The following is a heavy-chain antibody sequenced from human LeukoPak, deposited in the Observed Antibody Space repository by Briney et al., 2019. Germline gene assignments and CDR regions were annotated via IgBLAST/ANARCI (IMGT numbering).Heavy chain of an antibody. CDR2: IYCSGST. CDR3: ARHLQGYYFDY. V-gene: IGHV4-59*08. CDR1: GGSISSYY. J-gene: IGHJ4*02. Sequence: SETLSLTCTVSGGSISSYYWSWIRQPPGKGLEWIGYIYCSGSTNYNPSLKSRVTISVDTSKNQFSLKLSSVTAADTAVYYCARHLQGYYFDYWGQGTLVTVSS.